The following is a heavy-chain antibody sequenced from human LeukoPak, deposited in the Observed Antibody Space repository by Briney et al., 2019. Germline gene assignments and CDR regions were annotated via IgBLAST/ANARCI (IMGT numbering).Heavy chain of an antibody. CDR1: GGSISSYY. D-gene: IGHD3-22*01. J-gene: IGHJ4*02. Sequence: SETLSLTCTVSGGSISSYYWSWIRQPPGKGLGWMGYIYYSGSTNYNPSLKSRVTISVDTSKNQFSLKLSSVTAADTAVYYCARRGVDYYDSSGYFGYWGQGTLVTVSS. CDR2: IYYSGST. V-gene: IGHV4-59*08. CDR3: ARRGVDYYDSSGYFGY.